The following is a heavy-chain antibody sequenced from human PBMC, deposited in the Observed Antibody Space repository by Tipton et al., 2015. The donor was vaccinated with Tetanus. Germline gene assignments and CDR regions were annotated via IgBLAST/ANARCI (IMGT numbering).Heavy chain of an antibody. Sequence: TLSLTCAVYGGSFSGYYWTWIRQPPGKGLEWIGEINHNGSTNYNPSLKSRVTISLDPSKNQFSLKLSSVTAADTAVYYCARKLGNGWFDPWGQGILVTVSS. D-gene: IGHD2-8*01. J-gene: IGHJ5*02. CDR3: ARKLGNGWFDP. CDR1: GGSFSGYY. V-gene: IGHV4-34*01. CDR2: INHNGST.